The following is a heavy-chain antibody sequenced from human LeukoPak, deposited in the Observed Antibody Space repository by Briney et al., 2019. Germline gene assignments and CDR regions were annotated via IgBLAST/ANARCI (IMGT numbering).Heavy chain of an antibody. V-gene: IGHV3-48*01. CDR1: GFTFSSYS. Sequence: PGGSLRLSCAASGFTFSSYSMNWVRQAPGKGLEWVSYISSSSSTIYYADSVKGRCTISRDNAKNSLYLQMNSLRAEDTAVYYCARGSSGSYPFDAFDIWGQGTMVTVSS. CDR3: ARGSSGSYPFDAFDI. D-gene: IGHD5-12*01. CDR2: ISSSSSTI. J-gene: IGHJ3*02.